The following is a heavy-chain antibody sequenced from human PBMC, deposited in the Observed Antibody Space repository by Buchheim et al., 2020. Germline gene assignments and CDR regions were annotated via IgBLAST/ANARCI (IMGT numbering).Heavy chain of an antibody. V-gene: IGHV4-31*11. J-gene: IGHJ5*02. CDR3: ARGSLSEQGWADFWSGYYTLNWFDP. Sequence: QVQLQESGPGLVKPSQTLSLTCAVSGGSISSGGYYWSWIRQHPGKGLEWIGYIYYSGSTYYNPSLKSRVTISVDTSKNQFPLKLSSVTAADTAVYYCARGSLSEQGWADFWSGYYTLNWFDPWGQGTL. D-gene: IGHD3-3*01. CDR2: IYYSGST. CDR1: GGSISSGGYY.